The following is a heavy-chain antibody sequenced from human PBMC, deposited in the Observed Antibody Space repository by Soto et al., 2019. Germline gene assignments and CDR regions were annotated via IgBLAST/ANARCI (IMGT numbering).Heavy chain of an antibody. D-gene: IGHD3-10*01. CDR3: ARWFRPRGRMAV. CDR2: IYYSGST. Sequence: QLQLQESGPGLVKPSETLSLTCTVSGGSISSSSYYWGWIRQPPGKGLEWIGSIYYSGSTYYNPSLKRRDTLSVGTSRHQFSLKLSSMIAADTAVYYCARWFRPRGRMAVWGQGTTVTASS. V-gene: IGHV4-39*01. J-gene: IGHJ6*02. CDR1: GGSISSSSYY.